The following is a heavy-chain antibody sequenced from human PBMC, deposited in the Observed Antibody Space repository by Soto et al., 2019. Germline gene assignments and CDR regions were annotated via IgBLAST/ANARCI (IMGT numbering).Heavy chain of an antibody. CDR2: ISSNGGST. CDR3: VKDQRYSYGYYYYYGMDV. D-gene: IGHD5-18*01. CDR1: GFTFSSYA. J-gene: IGHJ6*02. Sequence: AGGSLRLSCSASGFTFSSYAMHWVRQAPGKGLEYVSAISSNGGSTYYADSVKGRFTISRDNSKNTLYLQMSSLRAEDTAVYYCVKDQRYSYGYYYYYGMDVWGQGTTVTVSS. V-gene: IGHV3-64D*08.